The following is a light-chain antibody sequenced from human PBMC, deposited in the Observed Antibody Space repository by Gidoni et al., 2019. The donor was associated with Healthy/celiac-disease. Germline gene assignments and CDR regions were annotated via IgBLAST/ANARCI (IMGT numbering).Light chain of an antibody. V-gene: IGKV3-11*01. CDR1: PSVSSY. CDR3: QQRSNWPLT. J-gene: IGKJ4*01. Sequence: EIVLTQSPATLSLSPGERATLSCRASPSVSSYLAWYQQKPGQAPRLLIYDASNRATGIPARFSVSGSGTVFTLTISSLEPEDFAVYYCQQRSNWPLTFGGGTKVEIK. CDR2: DAS.